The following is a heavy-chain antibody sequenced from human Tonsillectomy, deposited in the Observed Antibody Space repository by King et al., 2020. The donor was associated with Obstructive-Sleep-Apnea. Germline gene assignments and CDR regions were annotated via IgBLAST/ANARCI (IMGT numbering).Heavy chain of an antibody. Sequence: VQLVQSGAEVKKPGASVKVSCKASGYTFTSYDIHWVRQATGQGLEWMGWMNPNSGNTGYSQKFQGRVTMTRNTSISTAYMEPSSLRSEDTAVYYCARRTAASDRFFQHWGQGTLVTVSS. J-gene: IGHJ1*01. V-gene: IGHV1-8*01. CDR2: MNPNSGNT. D-gene: IGHD6-13*01. CDR3: ARRTAASDRFFQH. CDR1: GYTFTSYD.